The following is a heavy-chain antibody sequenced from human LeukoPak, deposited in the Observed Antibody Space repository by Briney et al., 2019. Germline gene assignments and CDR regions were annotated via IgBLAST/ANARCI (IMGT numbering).Heavy chain of an antibody. CDR2: ISSSSSYI. Sequence: GGPLRLSCAASGFTFSSYSMNWVRQAPGKGLEWVSSISSSSSYIYYADSVKGRFTISRDNAKNSLYLQMNSLRAEDTAVYYCAREGSSWSDNWFDPWGQGTLVTVSS. J-gene: IGHJ5*02. CDR1: GFTFSSYS. CDR3: AREGSSWSDNWFDP. D-gene: IGHD6-13*01. V-gene: IGHV3-21*01.